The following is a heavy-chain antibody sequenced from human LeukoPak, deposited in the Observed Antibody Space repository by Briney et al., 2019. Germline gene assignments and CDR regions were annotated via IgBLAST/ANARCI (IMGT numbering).Heavy chain of an antibody. D-gene: IGHD4-17*01. CDR2: IYYSGNT. Sequence: SETLSLTCTVSRGSISSSSYYWGWLRQPPGKGLEWIGSIYYSGNTYYNPSLKSRVTISVDTSKNQFPLKLSSVTAADTAVYYCARRRLGETTTANWFDPWGQGTLVTVSS. J-gene: IGHJ5*02. CDR1: RGSISSSSYY. V-gene: IGHV4-39*01. CDR3: ARRRLGETTTANWFDP.